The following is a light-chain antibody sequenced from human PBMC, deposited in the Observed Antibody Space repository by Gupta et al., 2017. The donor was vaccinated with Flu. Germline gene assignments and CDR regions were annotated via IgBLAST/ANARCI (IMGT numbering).Light chain of an antibody. CDR1: NIGRKS. V-gene: IGLV3-21*02. J-gene: IGLJ2*01. Sequence: SYVLTQPPSVSVAPGQTARITCGGNNIGRKSVHWYQQKLGQAPVLVVHDDSDRPSGIPERFSGSNSGNTATLTISRVEAGDEADYYCQVWDTSSDHVVFGGGTKLTVL. CDR2: DDS. CDR3: QVWDTSSDHVV.